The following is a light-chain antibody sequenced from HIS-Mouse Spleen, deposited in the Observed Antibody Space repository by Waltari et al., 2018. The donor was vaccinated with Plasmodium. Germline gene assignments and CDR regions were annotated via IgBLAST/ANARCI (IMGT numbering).Light chain of an antibody. J-gene: IGLJ3*02. CDR2: VKN. CDR3: NSRDSSGNHQV. CDR1: SLRSYY. Sequence: SSELTQDPAVSVALGQTVRITCQGASLRSYYASWYQQKPGQAPLLVIYVKNNRPSGIPGRFSGYSSGNTASLTNTGAQAEDEANYYCNSRDSSGNHQVFGGGTKLTVL. V-gene: IGLV3-19*01.